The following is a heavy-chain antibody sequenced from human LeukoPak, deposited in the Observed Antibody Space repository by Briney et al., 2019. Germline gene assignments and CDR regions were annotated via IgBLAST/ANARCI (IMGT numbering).Heavy chain of an antibody. CDR1: GGSISSSAYH. CDR3: ARNGVWFGELYFYYFDY. V-gene: IGHV4-39*07. J-gene: IGHJ4*02. Sequence: SSETLSLTCTVSGGSISSSAYHWGWIRQPPGKGLEWIGSIYHSGSTYYNPSLKSRVTISVDTSKNQFSLKLSSVTAADTAVYYCARNGVWFGELYFYYFDYWGQGTLVTVSS. CDR2: IYHSGST. D-gene: IGHD3-10*01.